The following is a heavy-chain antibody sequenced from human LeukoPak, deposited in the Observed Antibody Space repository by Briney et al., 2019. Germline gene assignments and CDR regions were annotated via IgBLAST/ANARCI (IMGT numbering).Heavy chain of an antibody. J-gene: IGHJ4*02. V-gene: IGHV4-4*07. Sequence: SETLSLTCTVSGGSVSSYFWSWIRQPAGKGLEWIGRIYTSGSTNYNPSLKSRVTMSVDTSKNQFSLKLSSVTAADTAVYYCARGTAVAATDYWGQGTLVTVSS. D-gene: IGHD6-19*01. CDR1: GGSVSSYF. CDR3: ARGTAVAATDY. CDR2: IYTSGST.